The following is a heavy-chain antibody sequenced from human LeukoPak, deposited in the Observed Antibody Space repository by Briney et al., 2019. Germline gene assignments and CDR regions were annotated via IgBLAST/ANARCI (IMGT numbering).Heavy chain of an antibody. CDR3: ARQWELRGGYYFDY. CDR2: INHSGST. J-gene: IGHJ4*02. V-gene: IGHV4-34*01. Sequence: SETLSLTCAVYGESFSNYFWTWIRQPPGKGLEWIGEINHSGSTNYNPSLKSRVTISVDTSKNQFSLKLNSVTAADTAVYYCARQWELRGGYYFDYWGQGTLVTVSS. D-gene: IGHD1-26*01. CDR1: GESFSNYF.